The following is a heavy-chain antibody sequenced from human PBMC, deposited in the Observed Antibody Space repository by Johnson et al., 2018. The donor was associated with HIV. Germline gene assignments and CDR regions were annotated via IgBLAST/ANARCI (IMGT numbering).Heavy chain of an antibody. J-gene: IGHJ3*01. CDR3: AKDDNLGVWYSDAFDV. D-gene: IGHD2-15*01. CDR2: IAHDESIT. V-gene: IGHV3-30*02. Sequence: QVQLVESGGGVVQPGGSLRLSCAASGLTFSSYGMHWVRQAPGKGLEWVAFIAHDESITHYADSVKGRFTMSRDNSKNTLYLHMKSLRPEDTSIYYCAKDDNLGVWYSDAFDVWGQGTVVTVSS. CDR1: GLTFSSYG.